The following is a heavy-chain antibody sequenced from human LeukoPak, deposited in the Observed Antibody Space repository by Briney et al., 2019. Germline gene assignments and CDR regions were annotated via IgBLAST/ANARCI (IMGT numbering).Heavy chain of an antibody. CDR3: ARSGCPGGSCYLRYSWLDL. V-gene: IGHV3-21*01. CDR2: ITTTSSYI. J-gene: IGHJ5*02. D-gene: IGHD2-15*01. Sequence: GGSLSLSCTTSGLTFSNSDMNWVRQAPGKGLEWVSSITTTSSYIYYADSVRGRFTVSRDNARNSLYLQMDSLRPEDTAVYYCARSGCPGGSCYLRYSWLDLWGRGTLVTVSS. CDR1: GLTFSNSD.